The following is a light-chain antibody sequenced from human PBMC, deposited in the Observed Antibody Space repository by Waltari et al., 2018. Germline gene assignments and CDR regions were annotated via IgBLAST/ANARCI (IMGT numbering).Light chain of an antibody. Sequence: QSALTQPASVSGSPGQSITVSCTGTSSDVGAYHYVSWYQQHPGKALRLIIYNVNSRPSGVSHRFSGSKSDNTASLTISGLQAEDEADYYCASYTKTSTLVFGGGTRLTVL. V-gene: IGLV2-14*03. J-gene: IGLJ2*01. CDR2: NVN. CDR3: ASYTKTSTLV. CDR1: SSDVGAYHY.